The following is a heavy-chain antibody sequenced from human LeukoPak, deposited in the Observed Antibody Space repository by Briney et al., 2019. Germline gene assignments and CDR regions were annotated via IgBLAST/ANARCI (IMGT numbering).Heavy chain of an antibody. D-gene: IGHD2-8*01. CDR1: GFTFSTYP. CDR2: IWYDASKQ. V-gene: IGHV3-33*06. CDR3: AKSSSGLGLNEYFDL. Sequence: GGSLRLSCAASGFTFSTYPMHWVRQAPGKGLKWVAIIWYDASKQYYADSVNGRFTISRDNSKNTLYLQMSSLRAEDTAVYFCAKSSSGLGLNEYFDLWGRGTLVTVS. J-gene: IGHJ2*01.